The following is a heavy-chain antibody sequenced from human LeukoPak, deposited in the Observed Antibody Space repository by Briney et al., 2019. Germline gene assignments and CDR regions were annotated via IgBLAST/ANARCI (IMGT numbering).Heavy chain of an antibody. J-gene: IGHJ6*03. Sequence: GGSLRLSCTASGFTFGDYAMSWVRQAPGKGLEWVGFIRSKAYGGTTEYAASVKGRFTISRDDSKSIAYLQMNSLKTEDTAVYYCTRDAYPMAAAGAYYYYYYYMDVWGKGTTVTISS. D-gene: IGHD6-13*01. CDR2: IRSKAYGGTT. CDR3: TRDAYPMAAAGAYYYYYYYMDV. CDR1: GFTFGDYA. V-gene: IGHV3-49*04.